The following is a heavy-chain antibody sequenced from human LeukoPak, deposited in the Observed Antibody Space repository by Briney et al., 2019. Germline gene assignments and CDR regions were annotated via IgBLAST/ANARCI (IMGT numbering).Heavy chain of an antibody. CDR2: IYYSGST. V-gene: IGHV4-59*01. CDR1: GGSISSYY. D-gene: IGHD1-26*01. Sequence: SETLSLTCTVSGGSISSYYWSWIRQPPGKGLEWIGYIYYSGSTTYNPSLKSRVTISVDTSTNQFSLKLSSVTAADTAVYYCAREGGSYRSFDYWGQGTLVTVSS. CDR3: AREGGSYRSFDY. J-gene: IGHJ4*02.